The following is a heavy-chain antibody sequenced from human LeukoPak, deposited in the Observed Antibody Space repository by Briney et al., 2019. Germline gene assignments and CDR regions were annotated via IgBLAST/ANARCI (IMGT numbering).Heavy chain of an antibody. D-gene: IGHD3-10*01. J-gene: IGHJ4*02. Sequence: GASVKVSCKASGGTFSSYAISWVRQAPAQGLEWMGGIIPIFGTANYAQKLQGRVTITADESTSTAYMELSSLRSEDTAVYYCAGGGKVVRGVYFDYWGQGTLVTVSS. CDR1: GGTFSSYA. CDR3: AGGGKVVRGVYFDY. CDR2: IIPIFGTA. V-gene: IGHV1-69*13.